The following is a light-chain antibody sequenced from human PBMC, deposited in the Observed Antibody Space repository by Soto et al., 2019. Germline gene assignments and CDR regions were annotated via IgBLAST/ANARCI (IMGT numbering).Light chain of an antibody. CDR2: AAS. CDR3: QQSYSTPPYT. CDR1: QSVSIY. V-gene: IGKV1-39*01. J-gene: IGKJ1*01. Sequence: DVQMTQSPSSLSASVGDRVTITCRASQSVSIYLNWYQQKPGKAPNLLISAASSLQNGVPSRFRGSGSGTDFTLTISGLQPEDFATYHRQQSYSTPPYTSGHRSQVDIK.